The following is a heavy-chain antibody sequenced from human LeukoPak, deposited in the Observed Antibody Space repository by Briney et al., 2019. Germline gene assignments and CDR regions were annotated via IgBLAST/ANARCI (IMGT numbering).Heavy chain of an antibody. CDR2: ISHSGTTI. CDR3: AKDPYGEQWPVDY. D-gene: IGHD6-19*01. V-gene: IGHV3-11*01. J-gene: IGHJ4*02. Sequence: PGGSLRLSCAASGFTFTDYYMSWIRQAPGKGLEWVSYISHSGTTIYYADSVKGRFTISRDNSKNTLYLQMNSLRAEDTAVYYCAKDPYGEQWPVDYWGQGTLVTVSS. CDR1: GFTFTDYY.